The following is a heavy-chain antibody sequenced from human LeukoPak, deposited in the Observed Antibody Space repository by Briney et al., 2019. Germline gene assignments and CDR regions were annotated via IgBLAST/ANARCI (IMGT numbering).Heavy chain of an antibody. CDR1: GFTFSTYS. Sequence: GGSLRLSCAASGFTFSTYSMTWVRQGPGKGVELVSSIYPSGDSTFYADSVKGRFTISRDNSKNTLYLQMSSLRTEDTAIYYCAKDVVPDSGWDLDYWGQGTLVTVSS. J-gene: IGHJ4*02. CDR2: IYPSGDST. D-gene: IGHD6-19*01. V-gene: IGHV3-23*01. CDR3: AKDVVPDSGWDLDY.